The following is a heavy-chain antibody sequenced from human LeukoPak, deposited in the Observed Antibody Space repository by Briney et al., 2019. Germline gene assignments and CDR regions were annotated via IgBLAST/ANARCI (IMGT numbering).Heavy chain of an antibody. CDR3: ASDWLLSN. V-gene: IGHV3-30*02. D-gene: IGHD3-9*01. CDR2: TRYDGSNK. Sequence: PGGSLRLSCAASGFIFNTYVMHWVRQAPGKGLEWLAFTRYDGSNKNYADSVKGRFTISRDNSKNTLYLQMNSLRAEDTAVYYCASDWLLSNWGQGTLVTVTS. CDR1: GFIFNTYV. J-gene: IGHJ4*02.